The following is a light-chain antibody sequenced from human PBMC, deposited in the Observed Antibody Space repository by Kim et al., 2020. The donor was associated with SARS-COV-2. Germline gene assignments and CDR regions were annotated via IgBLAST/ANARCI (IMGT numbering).Light chain of an antibody. CDR2: AAS. CDR3: QELNTYPRVT. Sequence: SVGDRVTISCRASQGIGSYLAWYQQKPGKAPKLLIYAASTLQSGVPSRFSSSGSGTEFTLTISSLQPEDFATYYCQELNTYPRVTFGQGTRLEIK. V-gene: IGKV1-9*01. J-gene: IGKJ5*01. CDR1: QGIGSY.